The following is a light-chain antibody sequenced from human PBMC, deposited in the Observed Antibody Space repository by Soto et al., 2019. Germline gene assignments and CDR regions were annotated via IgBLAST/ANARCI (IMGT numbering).Light chain of an antibody. Sequence: EIVMTQSPATLYVSPGERATLSSRASQSVSSNLAWYQQRRGQAPRLLIYGTSTRATGIPARFSGSGSGTEFTLTISSLQSEDFAVYYCQQYTKWPLFAFGPGTRVD. V-gene: IGKV3-15*01. CDR2: GTS. CDR1: QSVSSN. CDR3: QQYTKWPLFA. J-gene: IGKJ3*01.